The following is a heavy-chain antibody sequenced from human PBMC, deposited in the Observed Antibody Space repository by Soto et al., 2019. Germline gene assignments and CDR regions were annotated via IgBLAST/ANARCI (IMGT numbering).Heavy chain of an antibody. CDR3: AREGTYCSGGSCYPHFDY. D-gene: IGHD2-15*01. J-gene: IGHJ4*02. CDR2: IWYDGSNK. V-gene: IGHV3-33*01. CDR1: GFTFSSYG. Sequence: QVQLVESGGGVVQPGRSLRLSCAASGFTFSSYGMHWVRQAPGKGLEWVAVIWYDGSNKYYADSVKGRFTISRDNSKNTLYLQMNSLRAEDTAVYYCAREGTYCSGGSCYPHFDYWGQGTLDTVSS.